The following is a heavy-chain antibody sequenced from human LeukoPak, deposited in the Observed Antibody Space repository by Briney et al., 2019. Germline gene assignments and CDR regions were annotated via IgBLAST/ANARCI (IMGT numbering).Heavy chain of an antibody. D-gene: IGHD6-6*01. V-gene: IGHV3-21*01. J-gene: IGHJ4*02. Sequence: PGGSLRLSCAASGFTFSSYSMDWVRQAPGKGLECVLSISSSSSYVSYADSVKGRFTISRDNAKNSLYLQMNSLRAEDTAVYYCARERGGSSSWASFDYWGQGTLVTVSS. CDR1: GFTFSSYS. CDR3: ARERGGSSSWASFDY. CDR2: ISSSSSYV.